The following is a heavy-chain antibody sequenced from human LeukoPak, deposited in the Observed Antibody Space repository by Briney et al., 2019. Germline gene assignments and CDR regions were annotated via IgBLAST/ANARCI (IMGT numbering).Heavy chain of an antibody. Sequence: SETLSLTCTVSGGSISSYYWSWIRQPPGKGLEWIGYIYYSGSTNYNPSLKSRVTISVDTSKNQFSLKLSSVTAADTAVYYYARNGYGDYEFYFDYWGQGTLVTVSS. CDR1: GGSISSYY. CDR2: IYYSGST. CDR3: ARNGYGDYEFYFDY. J-gene: IGHJ4*02. D-gene: IGHD4-17*01. V-gene: IGHV4-59*01.